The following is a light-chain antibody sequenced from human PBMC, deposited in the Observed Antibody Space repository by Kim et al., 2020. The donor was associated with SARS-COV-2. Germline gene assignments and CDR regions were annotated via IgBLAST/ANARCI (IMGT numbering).Light chain of an antibody. J-gene: IGKJ2*01. V-gene: IGKV3-20*01. CDR2: GAS. Sequence: EIVLTQSPDTLSLSPGERATLSCRASQSVTNNFLAWYRHKPGQAPRLLIYGASRRATGIPDRFSGSGSGTEFTLTISRLEPEDFAVYYCQRYGSAPCTFGQGTKLAI. CDR3: QRYGSAPCT. CDR1: QSVTNNF.